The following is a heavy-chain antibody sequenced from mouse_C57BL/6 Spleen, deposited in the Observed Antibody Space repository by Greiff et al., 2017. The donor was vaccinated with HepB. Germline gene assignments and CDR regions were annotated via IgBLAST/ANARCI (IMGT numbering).Heavy chain of an antibody. CDR2: INPNYGTT. Sequence: VQLKESGPELVKPGASVKISCKASGYSFTDYNMNWVKQSNGKSLEWIGVINPNYGTTSYNQKFKGKATLTVDQSSSTAYMQLNSLTSEDSAVYYCARGIYYGNYWYFDVWGTGTTVTVSS. J-gene: IGHJ1*03. CDR1: GYSFTDYN. CDR3: ARGIYYGNYWYFDV. V-gene: IGHV1-39*01. D-gene: IGHD2-1*01.